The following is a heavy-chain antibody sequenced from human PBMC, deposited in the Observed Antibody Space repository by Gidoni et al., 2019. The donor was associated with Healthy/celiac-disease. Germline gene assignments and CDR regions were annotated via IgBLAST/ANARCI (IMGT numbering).Heavy chain of an antibody. Sequence: EVQLVESGGGLVQPGGSLRLSCAASGFTVSSNYMSWVRQAPGKGLEWVSVIYSGGSTYYADSVKGRFTISRDNSKNTLYLQMNSLRAEDTAVYYCARDSFLLGYCSGGSCYSADAFDIWGQGTMVTVFS. V-gene: IGHV3-66*02. J-gene: IGHJ3*02. CDR1: GFTVSSNY. CDR3: ARDSFLLGYCSGGSCYSADAFDI. D-gene: IGHD2-15*01. CDR2: IYSGGST.